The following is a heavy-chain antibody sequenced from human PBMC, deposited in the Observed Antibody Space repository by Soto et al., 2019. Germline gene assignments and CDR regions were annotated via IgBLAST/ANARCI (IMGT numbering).Heavy chain of an antibody. CDR2: ISHVGST. V-gene: IGHV4-4*02. Sequence: QVQLQESGPGLVKPSGTLSLTCVVSGGSISSNWWSWVRQPPGKGLEWIGEISHVGSTNYNPSLKSRVTISVDKSTNQFSLNLNSVTAADTAVYYCARVADGMDVWGRGTTVTVSS. CDR3: ARVADGMDV. CDR1: GGSISSNW. D-gene: IGHD6-19*01. J-gene: IGHJ6*02.